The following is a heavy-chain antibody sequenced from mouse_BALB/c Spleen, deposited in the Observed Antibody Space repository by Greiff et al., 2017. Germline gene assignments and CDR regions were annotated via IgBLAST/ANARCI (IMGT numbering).Heavy chain of an antibody. CDR2: ISYSGST. D-gene: IGHD1-1*01. J-gene: IGHJ2*01. V-gene: IGHV3-8*02. CDR3: ARLNDGSSYGYFDY. CDR1: GDSITSGY. Sequence: EVQLQESGPSLVKPSQTLSLTCSVTGDSITSGYWNWIRKFPGNKLEYMGYISYSGSTYYNPSLKSRISITRDTSKNQYYLQLNSVTTEDTATYYCARLNDGSSYGYFDYWGQGTTLTVSS.